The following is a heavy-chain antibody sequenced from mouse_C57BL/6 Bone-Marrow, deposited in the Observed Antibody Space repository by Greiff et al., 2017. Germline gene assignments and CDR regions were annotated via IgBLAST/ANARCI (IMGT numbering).Heavy chain of an antibody. CDR3: TTCDYRGDY. D-gene: IGHD2-14*01. Sequence: EVQLQQSGAELVRPGASVKLSCTASGFNIKDDYMHWVKQRPEQGLEWIGWIDPENGDTEYASKFQGKATITADTSSNTAYLQLSSLTSEDTAVYYCTTCDYRGDYRGEGTTLSESS. CDR1: GFNIKDDY. CDR2: IDPENGDT. J-gene: IGHJ2*01. V-gene: IGHV14-4*01.